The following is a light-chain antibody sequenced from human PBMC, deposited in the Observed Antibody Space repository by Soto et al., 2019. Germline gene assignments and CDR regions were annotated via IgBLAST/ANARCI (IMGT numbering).Light chain of an antibody. CDR3: QQYYRPWT. V-gene: IGKV4-1*01. J-gene: IGKJ1*01. Sequence: DIVMTQSPDSLAVSLGERATINCKSSQSVLYSSNNKNYLAWYQQTSGQPPKLLIYWASTRESGVPDRFSGSWSGADFTLTISSLQAEGVAVYYCQQYYRPWTFGQGTKVEIK. CDR1: QSVLYSSNNKNY. CDR2: WAS.